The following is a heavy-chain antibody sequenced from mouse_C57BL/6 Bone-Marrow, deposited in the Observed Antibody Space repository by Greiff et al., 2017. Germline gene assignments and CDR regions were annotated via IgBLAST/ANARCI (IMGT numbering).Heavy chain of an antibody. J-gene: IGHJ3*01. V-gene: IGHV7-3*01. CDR1: GFTFTDYY. CDR2: IRNKANGYTT. D-gene: IGHD2-12*01. CDR3: ARYTYSEGFAY. Sequence: EVQLVESGGGLVQPGGSLSLSCAASGFTFTDYYMSWVRQPPGKALEWLGFIRNKANGYTTEYSASVKGRFTISRDNSQSILYLQMNALRAEDSATYYCARYTYSEGFAYWGQGTLVTVSA.